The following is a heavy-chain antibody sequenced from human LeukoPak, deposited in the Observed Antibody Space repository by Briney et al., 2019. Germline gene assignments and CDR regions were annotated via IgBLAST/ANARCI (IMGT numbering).Heavy chain of an antibody. CDR3: VRGYSYGRPFDY. J-gene: IGHJ4*02. D-gene: IGHD5-18*01. V-gene: IGHV4-30-2*01. CDR1: GGSISSGGYS. CDR2: INHSGST. Sequence: SQTLSLTCAVSGGSISSGGYSWSWSRQPPGKGLEWIGEINHSGSTNYNPSLKSRVTISVDTSKNQFSLKLSSVTAADTAVYYCVRGYSYGRPFDYWGQGTLVTVSS.